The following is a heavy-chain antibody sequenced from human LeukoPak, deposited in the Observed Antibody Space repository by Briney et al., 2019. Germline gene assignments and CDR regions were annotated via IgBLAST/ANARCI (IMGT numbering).Heavy chain of an antibody. D-gene: IGHD5-12*01. CDR3: ARHYSGYDASGLDI. Sequence: SETLSLTCTVSGGSINSYSWRWIRQPPGKALEWIGQIYYTVSTKYSPSLKSRVTISVDTSKNQFSLKLPSVTAADTAVYYCARHYSGYDASGLDIWGQGTMVTVSS. CDR2: IYYTVST. V-gene: IGHV4-59*08. J-gene: IGHJ3*02. CDR1: GGSINSYS.